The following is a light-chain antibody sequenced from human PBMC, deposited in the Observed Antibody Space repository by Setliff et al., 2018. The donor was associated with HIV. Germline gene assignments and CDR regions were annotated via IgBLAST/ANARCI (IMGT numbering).Light chain of an antibody. J-gene: IGLJ1*01. V-gene: IGLV2-23*01. CDR1: SGDVGRYNL. Sequence: QSVLAQPASVSGSPGQSITISCTGTSGDVGRYNLVSWYQQQPGKPPKLMIYQATKRPSGVSNRFSGSKSGNTASLTISGHQAEDEADYYCCSNTGSNTYVFGSGTKVT. CDR2: QAT. CDR3: CSNTGSNTYV.